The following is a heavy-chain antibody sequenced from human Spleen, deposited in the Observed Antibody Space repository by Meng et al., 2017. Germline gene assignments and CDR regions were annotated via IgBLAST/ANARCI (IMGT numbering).Heavy chain of an antibody. CDR3: SGHVDD. V-gene: IGHV3-15*01. CDR2: MKSNVDGGTV. Sequence: GESLKISCAASGFTFSINAMSWVRQAPGKGLEWIGRMKSNVDGGTVDYAAAVKGRFFIARDDSENTFYLQMNSLKTEDTAVYYCSGHVDDWGHGTLVTVSS. J-gene: IGHJ4*01. CDR1: GFTFSINA.